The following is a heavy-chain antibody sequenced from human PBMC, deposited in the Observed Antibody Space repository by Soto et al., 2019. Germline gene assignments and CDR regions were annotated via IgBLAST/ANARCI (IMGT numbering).Heavy chain of an antibody. CDR1: GFTFKTYG. D-gene: IGHD6-19*01. CDR3: AREQWLREGYFYAMDV. Sequence: QVQLVESGGGVVQPGRSLRLSCAASGFTFKTYGMHWVRQAPGKGLEWVAVISFGGTDKYYADSVKGRFSISRDNSKSTLYLQMNNLTADDTAVYCWAREQWLREGYFYAMDVWGQGTTVTVSS. V-gene: IGHV3-30*03. J-gene: IGHJ6*02. CDR2: ISFGGTDK.